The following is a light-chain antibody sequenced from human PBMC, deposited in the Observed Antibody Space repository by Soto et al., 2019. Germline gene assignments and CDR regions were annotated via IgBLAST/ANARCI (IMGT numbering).Light chain of an antibody. CDR3: TSYTGSNNLYV. CDR2: EVS. CDR1: SSDVGGYHY. V-gene: IGLV2-8*01. Sequence: QSALTQPASVSGSPGQSITISCTGTSSDVGGYHYVAWYQQHPGKAPKLMIYEVSKRPSGVPDRFSGSKSGNTASLTVSGLQAEDEADYYCTSYTGSNNLYVFGTGTKVTVL. J-gene: IGLJ1*01.